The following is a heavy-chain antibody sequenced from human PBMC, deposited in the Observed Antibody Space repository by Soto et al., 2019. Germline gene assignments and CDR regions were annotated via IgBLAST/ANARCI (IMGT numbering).Heavy chain of an antibody. CDR2: IYYSGST. CDR3: ATLNPIAAADNY. J-gene: IGHJ4*02. D-gene: IGHD6-13*01. Sequence: PSETLSLTCTVSGGSISSGGYYWSWIRQHPGKGLEWIGYIYYSGSTNYNPSLKSRVTISVDTSKNQFSLKLSSVTAADTAVYYCATLNPIAAADNYWGQGTLVTVSS. V-gene: IGHV4-61*08. CDR1: GGSISSGGYY.